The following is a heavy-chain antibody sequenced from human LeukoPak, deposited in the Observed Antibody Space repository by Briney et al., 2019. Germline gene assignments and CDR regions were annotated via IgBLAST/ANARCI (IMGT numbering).Heavy chain of an antibody. D-gene: IGHD6-6*01. CDR2: ISAYNGNT. CDR3: ARQGHVPRHTSSYYGMDV. CDR1: GYTFTSYG. Sequence: ASVKVSCKASGYTFTSYGISWVRQAPGQGLEWMGWISAYNGNTNYAQKLQGRVTMTTDTSTSTAYMELRSLRSDDTAVYYCARQGHVPRHTSSYYGMDVWGQGTTVTVSS. J-gene: IGHJ6*02. V-gene: IGHV1-18*01.